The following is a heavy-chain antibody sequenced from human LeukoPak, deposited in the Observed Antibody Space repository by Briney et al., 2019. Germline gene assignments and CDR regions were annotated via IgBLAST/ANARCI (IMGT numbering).Heavy chain of an antibody. CDR1: GFTFSSYG. V-gene: IGHV3-33*01. CDR2: IWYDESKK. CDR3: ARDGGMGLDY. J-gene: IGHJ4*02. D-gene: IGHD3-16*01. Sequence: PGGSLRPSCAASGFTFSSYGMHWVRQAPGKGLQWVAVIWYDESKKYYTDSVKGRFTISRDVSKNTLYLQMNSLRAEDSAMYYCARDGGMGLDYWGQGTLVTVSS.